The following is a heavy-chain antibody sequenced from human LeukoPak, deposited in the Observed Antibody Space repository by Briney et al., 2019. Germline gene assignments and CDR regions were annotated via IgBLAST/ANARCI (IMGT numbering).Heavy chain of an antibody. J-gene: IGHJ6*03. V-gene: IGHV3-23*01. CDR1: GFTFNNYA. Sequence: GGSLRLSCVASGFTFNNYAMTWVRQAPGRGLEWVSAVNGGGGFTDYADSGKGRFNISRDNSKNTLYLQMYSLRAEDTAVYYCAKSGVGDSLYYYYIDVWGKGTTVVVSS. D-gene: IGHD1-26*01. CDR2: VNGGGGFT. CDR3: AKSGVGDSLYYYYIDV.